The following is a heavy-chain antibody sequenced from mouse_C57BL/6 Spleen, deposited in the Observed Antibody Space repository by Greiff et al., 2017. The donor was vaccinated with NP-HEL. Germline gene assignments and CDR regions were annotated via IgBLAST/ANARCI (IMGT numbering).Heavy chain of an antibody. D-gene: IGHD1-1*01. Sequence: EVQLQQSGPELVKPGASVKIPCKASGYTFTDYNMDWVKQSHGKSLEWIGDINPNNGGTIYNQKFKGKATLTVDKSSSTAYMELRSLTSEDTAVYYCARPHYYGSNYFDYWGQSTTLTVSS. CDR3: ARPHYYGSNYFDY. CDR2: INPNNGGT. V-gene: IGHV1-18*01. CDR1: GYTFTDYN. J-gene: IGHJ2*01.